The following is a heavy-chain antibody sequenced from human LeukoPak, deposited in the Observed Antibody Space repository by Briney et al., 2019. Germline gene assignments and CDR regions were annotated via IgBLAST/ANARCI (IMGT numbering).Heavy chain of an antibody. D-gene: IGHD6-19*01. CDR2: IYYSGST. CDR3: ARQITGWNNWFDP. V-gene: IGHV4-39*01. J-gene: IGHJ5*02. Sequence: PSETLSLTCTVSGGSISSSSYYWGWIRQPPGKGLEWIGSIYYSGSTYYNPSLKSRVTISVDTSKNQSSLKLSSVTAADTAVYYCARQITGWNNWFDPWGQGTLVTVSS. CDR1: GGSISSSSYY.